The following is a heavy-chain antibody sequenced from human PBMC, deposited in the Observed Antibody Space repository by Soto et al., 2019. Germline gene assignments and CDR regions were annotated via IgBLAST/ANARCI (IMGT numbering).Heavy chain of an antibody. Sequence: SETLSLTCTVAGGSISSYYWSWIRQPPGKGLEWIGYIYYSGSTNYNPSPKSRVTISVDTSKNQFSLKLSSVTAADTAVYYCARAGNYSYHGMDVWGQGTTVTVPS. V-gene: IGHV4-59*01. CDR1: GGSISSYY. J-gene: IGHJ6*02. CDR2: IYYSGST. CDR3: ARAGNYSYHGMDV.